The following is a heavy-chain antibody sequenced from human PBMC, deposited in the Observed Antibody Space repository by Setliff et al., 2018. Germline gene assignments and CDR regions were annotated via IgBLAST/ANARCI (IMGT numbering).Heavy chain of an antibody. CDR1: GYSFTGHY. Sequence: ASVKVSCKASGYSFTGHYIHWVRQAPGQGLEWMGWINPRTGVTNPAQKFQGRIVMTRDTSITTVYVDLSRLKSDDTAVYYCARGTDYHGSGSYWAKDVWGKGTTVTVS. CDR2: INPRTGVT. J-gene: IGHJ6*03. CDR3: ARGTDYHGSGSYWAKDV. V-gene: IGHV1-2*02. D-gene: IGHD3-10*01.